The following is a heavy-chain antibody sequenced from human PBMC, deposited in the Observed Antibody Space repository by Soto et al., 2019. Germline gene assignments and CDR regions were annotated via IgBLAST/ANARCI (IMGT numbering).Heavy chain of an antibody. CDR2: IDWDEEK. CDR1: GFSLSTSGMC. J-gene: IGHJ2*01. V-gene: IGHV2-70*01. CDR3: ARTPIPLRGKAWYFDL. Sequence: SGPTLVNPTQTLTLTCTFSGFSLSTSGMCVSWIRQPPGKALEWLALIDWDEEKYYITSLKTRLTISKDTSKNQVVLTMTNMDPVDTATYYCARTPIPLRGKAWYFDLWGRGTLVTVS. D-gene: IGHD1-1*01.